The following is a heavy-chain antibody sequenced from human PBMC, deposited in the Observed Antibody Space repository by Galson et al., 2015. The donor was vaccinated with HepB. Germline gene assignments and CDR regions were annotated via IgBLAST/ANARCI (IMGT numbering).Heavy chain of an antibody. CDR2: INPSGGGT. CDR1: GYTFINYY. Sequence: SVKVSCKASGYTFINYYINWVRQAPGQGLEWMGIINPSGGGTSYAQKFQGRVTMTRDTSTSTVYMELSSLRSEDTAVYYCARSYSSSWIYFDHWGQGTLVTVSS. CDR3: ARSYSSSWIYFDH. V-gene: IGHV1-46*01. J-gene: IGHJ4*02. D-gene: IGHD6-13*01.